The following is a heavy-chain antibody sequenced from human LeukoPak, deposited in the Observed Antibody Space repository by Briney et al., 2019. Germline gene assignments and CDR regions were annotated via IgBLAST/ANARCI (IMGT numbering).Heavy chain of an antibody. D-gene: IGHD6-19*01. J-gene: IGHJ6*02. CDR2: IWYDGSNK. CDR3: ARGPVAGALYYYGMDV. Sequence: GGSLRLSCVASGFTFSSYGMHWVRQAPGKGLEWVADIWYDGSNKKYVDSVKGRFTISRDNSKNTLFLQMNSLRAEDTAVYSCARGPVAGALYYYGMDVWGQGTTVTVSS. CDR1: GFTFSSYG. V-gene: IGHV3-33*01.